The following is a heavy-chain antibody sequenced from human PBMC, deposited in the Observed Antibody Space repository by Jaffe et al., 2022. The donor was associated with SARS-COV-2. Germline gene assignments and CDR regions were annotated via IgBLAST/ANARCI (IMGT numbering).Heavy chain of an antibody. CDR1: GFTFSSYG. Sequence: QVQLVESGGGVVQPGRSLRLSCAASGFTFSSYGMHWVRQAPGKGLEWVAVISYDGSNKYYADSVKGRFTISRDNSKNTLYLQMNSLRAEDTAVYYCAKTSEGTSGSYYYFDYWGQGTLVTVSS. CDR3: AKTSEGTSGSYYYFDY. J-gene: IGHJ4*02. CDR2: ISYDGSNK. V-gene: IGHV3-30*18. D-gene: IGHD1-26*01.